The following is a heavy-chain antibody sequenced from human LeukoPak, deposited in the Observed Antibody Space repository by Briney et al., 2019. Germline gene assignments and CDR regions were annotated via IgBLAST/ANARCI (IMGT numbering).Heavy chain of an antibody. CDR3: ARARGYSDL. V-gene: IGHV3-48*01. Sequence: GGSLTRSCAASGFSFSSYSMVWVRHAPGKVLEWVLYIRGSSSSIDSPGSVTGRLTISRENAKNSLYLQMNSMRAEDTAVYYCARARGYSDLWGRGTLVTVSS. CDR2: IRGSSSSI. J-gene: IGHJ2*01. CDR1: GFSFSSYS.